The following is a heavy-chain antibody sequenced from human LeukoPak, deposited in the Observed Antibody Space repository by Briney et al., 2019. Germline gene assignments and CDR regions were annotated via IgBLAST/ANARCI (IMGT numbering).Heavy chain of an antibody. Sequence: GGSLRLSCAASGFTFSSYAMSWVRQAPGKGLEWVSAISGSGGSTYYADSAKGRFTISRDNSKNTLYLQMNSLRAEDTAVYYCAKGCYYGSGSRNRDYYYGMDVWGQGTTVTVSS. CDR3: AKGCYYGSGSRNRDYYYGMDV. CDR2: ISGSGGST. J-gene: IGHJ6*02. D-gene: IGHD3-10*01. CDR1: GFTFSSYA. V-gene: IGHV3-23*01.